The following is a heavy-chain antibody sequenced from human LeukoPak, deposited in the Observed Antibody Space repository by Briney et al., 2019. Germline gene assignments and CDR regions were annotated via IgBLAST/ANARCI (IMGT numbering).Heavy chain of an antibody. CDR2: INHSGST. Sequence: KPSETLSLTCAVYGGSFSGYYWSWIRQPPGRGLEWIGEINHSGSTNYNPSLKSRVTISVDTSKNQFSLKLSSVTAADTAVYYCARMGGYGRWLRPGAVGYWGQGTLVIVSS. CDR1: GGSFSGYY. J-gene: IGHJ4*02. V-gene: IGHV4-34*01. CDR3: ARMGGYGRWLRPGAVGY. D-gene: IGHD5-12*01.